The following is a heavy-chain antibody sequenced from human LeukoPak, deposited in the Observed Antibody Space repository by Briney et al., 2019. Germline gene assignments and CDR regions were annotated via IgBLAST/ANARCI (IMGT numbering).Heavy chain of an antibody. Sequence: SDTLSLTCSVSGRSISSYYWSWIRQPPGKGLVGIGYIYYSGSTNYNPSLKSRVTISVDTSKNQFSLKLSSVTAADTAVYYCAREYSGYDYRWCDPWGQGTLVTVSS. V-gene: IGHV4-59*01. CDR3: AREYSGYDYRWCDP. D-gene: IGHD5-12*01. CDR2: IYYSGST. J-gene: IGHJ5*02. CDR1: GRSISSYY.